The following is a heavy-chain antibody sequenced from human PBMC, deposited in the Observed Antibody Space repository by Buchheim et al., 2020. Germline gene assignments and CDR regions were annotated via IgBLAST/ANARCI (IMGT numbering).Heavy chain of an antibody. CDR3: SLIHLRQLVLYGMDV. Sequence: QVQLVQSGAEVKKPGSSVKVSCKASGGTFSSYTISWVRQAPGQGLEWMGRIIPILGIANYAQKFQGRVTITAYKSTSTAYMELSSLRSEDTAVYYCSLIHLRQLVLYGMDVWGQGTT. CDR1: GGTFSSYT. CDR2: IIPILGIA. D-gene: IGHD6-13*01. J-gene: IGHJ6*02. V-gene: IGHV1-69*02.